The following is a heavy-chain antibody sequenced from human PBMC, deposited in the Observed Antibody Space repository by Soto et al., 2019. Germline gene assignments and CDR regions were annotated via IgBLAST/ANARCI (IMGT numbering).Heavy chain of an antibody. V-gene: IGHV3-23*01. CDR2: IIASGGGT. CDR1: GFTLNNYS. CDR3: AKSRTATTSCYGS. D-gene: IGHD3-10*01. J-gene: IGHJ4*02. Sequence: GSLRLACAAAGFTLNNYSMTWVRRAPGKGLDWVSSIIASGGGTFSADSVKGRFIIPSDSPKHTLYLQMNSLRVQDTAVYYCAKSRTATTSCYGSWGQGARVTVSS.